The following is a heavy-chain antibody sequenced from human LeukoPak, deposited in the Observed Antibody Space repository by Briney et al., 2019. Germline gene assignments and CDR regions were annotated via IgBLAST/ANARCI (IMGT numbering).Heavy chain of an antibody. V-gene: IGHV3-30-3*01. J-gene: IGHJ5*02. CDR3: ARDREMATVNLWFDP. CDR1: GFIFSTYA. D-gene: IGHD5-24*01. Sequence: GRSLRLSCAASGFIFSTYAMHWVRQAPGKGLEWVAVIVYDGSNKYHADSVKGRFTISRDNSKNTLYLQMNSLRAEDTAVYYCARDREMATVNLWFDPWGQGTLVTVSS. CDR2: IVYDGSNK.